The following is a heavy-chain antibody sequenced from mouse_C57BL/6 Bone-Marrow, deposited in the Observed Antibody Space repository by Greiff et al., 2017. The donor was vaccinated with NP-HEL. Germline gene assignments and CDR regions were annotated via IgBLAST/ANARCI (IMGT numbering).Heavy chain of an antibody. D-gene: IGHD2-1*01. J-gene: IGHJ1*03. CDR2: INSDGGST. V-gene: IGHV5-2*03. CDR3: ARNYGNYVDWYFDV. Sequence: EVKLVESGGGLVQPGESLKLSCESTEYAFPSHDMSWVRKTPEKRLELVAAINSDGGSTYYPDTMERRFIISRDNTKKTLYLQMSSLRSEDTALYYCARNYGNYVDWYFDVWGTGTTVTVSA. CDR1: EYAFPSHD.